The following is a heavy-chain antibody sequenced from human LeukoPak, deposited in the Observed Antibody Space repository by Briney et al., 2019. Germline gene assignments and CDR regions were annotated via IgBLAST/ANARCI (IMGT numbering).Heavy chain of an antibody. CDR2: IYYTGST. Sequence: SETLSLTCTASGGSIGSYYWSWIRQSPGKGLDWIGYIYYTGSTDYNPSLKSRVTISVDTSKNQFSLKLTSVTAPDTAVYYCARHISGNYGGYFDYWGQGTLVTVSS. J-gene: IGHJ4*02. V-gene: IGHV4-59*08. CDR1: GGSIGSYY. CDR3: ARHISGNYGGYFDY. D-gene: IGHD1-26*01.